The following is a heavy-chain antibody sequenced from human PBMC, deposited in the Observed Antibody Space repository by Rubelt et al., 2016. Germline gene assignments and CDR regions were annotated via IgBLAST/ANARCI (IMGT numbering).Heavy chain of an antibody. CDR3: ARDLGRPGYDSSG. CDR1: GFTFSSYA. D-gene: IGHD3-22*01. V-gene: IGHV3-30*04. J-gene: IGHJ4*02. Sequence: QVQLVESGGGVVQPGRSLRLSCAASGFTFSSYAMHWVRQAPGKGLEWVAVISYDGSNKYYADSVKGRFNISRDNSKNTVVWQMNSLRAEDTAGYYCARDLGRPGYDSSGWGQGTLVTVSS. CDR2: ISYDGSNK.